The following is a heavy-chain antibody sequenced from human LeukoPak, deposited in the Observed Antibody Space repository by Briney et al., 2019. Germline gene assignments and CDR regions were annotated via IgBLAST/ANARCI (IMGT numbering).Heavy chain of an antibody. V-gene: IGHV3-23*01. Sequence: GGSLRLSCAGSGFTFSTHGMNWVRQAPGKGLEWVSGVTPSGDPTYYADSVKGRFIISRDNSKNTMYLQMNSLRAEDTAVYYCARVVDHDYGDYYLDYWGQGTLVTVSS. J-gene: IGHJ4*02. CDR1: GFTFSTHG. CDR3: ARVVDHDYGDYYLDY. CDR2: VTPSGDPT. D-gene: IGHD4-17*01.